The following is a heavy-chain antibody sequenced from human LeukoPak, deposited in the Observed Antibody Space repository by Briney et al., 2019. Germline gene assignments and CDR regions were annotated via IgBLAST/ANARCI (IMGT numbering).Heavy chain of an antibody. J-gene: IGHJ6*02. D-gene: IGHD2-15*01. CDR2: INPNSGGT. V-gene: IGHV1-2*04. CDR1: GYTFTSYY. Sequence: ASVKVSCKASGYTFTSYYMHWVRQASGQGLEWMGWINPNSGGTNYAQKFQGWVTMTRDTSISTAYMELSRLRSDDTAVYYCARTPYLGYYGMDVWGQGTTVTVSS. CDR3: ARTPYLGYYGMDV.